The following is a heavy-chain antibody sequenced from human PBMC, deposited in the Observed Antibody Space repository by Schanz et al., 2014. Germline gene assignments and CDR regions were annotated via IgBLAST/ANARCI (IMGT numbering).Heavy chain of an antibody. J-gene: IGHJ4*02. CDR1: GFTFSSYW. CDR3: ARIGGSVFDY. Sequence: EVQLVESGGGLVQPGGSLRLSCAASGFTFSSYWMHWVRQVPGKGLVWVSRIKSDGSSTSYADSVKGRFTISRDNSKNTLYLQMNSLRAEDTAVYYCARIGGSVFDYWAQGTLVTDSS. CDR2: IKSDGSST. V-gene: IGHV3-74*01. D-gene: IGHD3-10*01.